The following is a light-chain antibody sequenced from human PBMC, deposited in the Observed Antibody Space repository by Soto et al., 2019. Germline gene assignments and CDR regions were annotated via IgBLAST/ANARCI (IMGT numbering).Light chain of an antibody. Sequence: DIQMTQSPSTLSASVGDRVTITCRASQNIRSWLAWYQQKPGKAPELLIYSASGLESGVPSRFSGSGFGTEFTLTISSLQPDDFATYYCQEYNGNSGLTFGGGTTLEIK. V-gene: IGKV1-5*03. CDR3: QEYNGNSGLT. J-gene: IGKJ4*01. CDR1: QNIRSW. CDR2: SAS.